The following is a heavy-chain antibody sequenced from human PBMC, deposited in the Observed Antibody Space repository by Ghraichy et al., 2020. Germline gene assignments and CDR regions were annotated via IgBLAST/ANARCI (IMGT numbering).Heavy chain of an antibody. CDR2: INHSGST. CDR1: GGSFSGYY. J-gene: IGHJ2*01. CDR3: ASWNEFRSPRGAPLHVEYWYFDL. V-gene: IGHV4-34*01. Sequence: SQTLSLTCAVYGGSFSGYYWSWIRQPPGKGLEWIGEINHSGSTNYNPSLKSRVTISVDTSKNQFSLKLSSVTAADTAVYYCASWNEFRSPRGAPLHVEYWYFDLWGRGTLVTVSS. D-gene: IGHD1-1*01.